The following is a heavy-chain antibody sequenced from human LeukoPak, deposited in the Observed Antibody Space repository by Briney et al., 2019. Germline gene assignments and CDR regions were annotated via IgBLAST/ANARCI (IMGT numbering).Heavy chain of an antibody. V-gene: IGHV1-69*13. Sequence: SVKVSCKASGGTFSSYAISWVRQAPGQGLEWMGGIIPIFGTANYAQKFQGRVTITADESTSTAYMELSSLRSEDTAVYYCAKDPEDGSGSYYTRFDYWGQGTLVTVSS. CDR1: GGTFSSYA. J-gene: IGHJ4*02. D-gene: IGHD3-10*01. CDR2: IIPIFGTA. CDR3: AKDPEDGSGSYYTRFDY.